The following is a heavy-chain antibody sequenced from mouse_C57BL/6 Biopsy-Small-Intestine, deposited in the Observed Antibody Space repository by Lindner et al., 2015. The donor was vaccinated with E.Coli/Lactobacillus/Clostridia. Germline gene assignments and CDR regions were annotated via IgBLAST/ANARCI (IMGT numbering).Heavy chain of an antibody. V-gene: IGHV1-22*01. D-gene: IGHD2-2*01. Sequence: VQLQESGPELVKPGASVRMSCKASGYTFTDYNMYWVKQSHGKNLEWIGYINPNNGGTSYNQKFKGKASLTVNKSSNTAYMELRSLTSEDSAVYYCASWGYDFDYWGQGTTLTVSS. CDR1: GYTFTDYN. CDR2: INPNNGGT. CDR3: ASWGYDFDY. J-gene: IGHJ2*01.